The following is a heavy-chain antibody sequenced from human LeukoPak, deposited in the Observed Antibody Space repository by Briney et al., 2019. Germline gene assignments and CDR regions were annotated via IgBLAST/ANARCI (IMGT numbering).Heavy chain of an antibody. D-gene: IGHD6-13*01. CDR3: AREWQGGIAAAGTRIEGDY. CDR2: IKQDGSEK. Sequence: PGGSLRPSCAVSGFSVSGYWMTWVRQAPGKGLEWVANIKQDGSEKNYVDSVKGRFTISRDNAENSLFLQMNSLRVEDTAVYYCAREWQGGIAAAGTRIEGDYWGQGTLVAVSS. CDR1: GFSVSGYW. J-gene: IGHJ4*02. V-gene: IGHV3-7*01.